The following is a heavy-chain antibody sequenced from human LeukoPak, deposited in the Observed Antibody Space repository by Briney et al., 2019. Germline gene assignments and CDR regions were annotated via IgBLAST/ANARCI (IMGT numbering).Heavy chain of an antibody. D-gene: IGHD3-3*01. V-gene: IGHV4-39*07. J-gene: IGHJ3*02. CDR3: ARAFRGIFGVFEAFDI. CDR1: GGSISSSSYY. Sequence: SETLSLTCTVSGGSISSSSYYWAWIRQPPGKGLEWIGSIHYSGSTYYNPSLKSRVTISEDTSKNQFSLKLSSVTAADTAVYYCARAFRGIFGVFEAFDIWGQGTMVTVSS. CDR2: IHYSGST.